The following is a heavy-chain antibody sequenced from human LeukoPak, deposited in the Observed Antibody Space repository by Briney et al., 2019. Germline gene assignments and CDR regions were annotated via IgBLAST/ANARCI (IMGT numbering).Heavy chain of an antibody. CDR2: ISYDATNK. CDR1: GFTFSYYG. Sequence: GGSLRLSCAASGFTFSYYGMHWVRQAPGKGLEWVALISYDATNKYYADSVKGRFTISRDNSKNTLYLQMNSLRTEDTAVYYCAELGITMIGGVWGKGTTVTISS. CDR3: AELGITMIGGV. D-gene: IGHD3-10*02. J-gene: IGHJ6*04. V-gene: IGHV3-30*18.